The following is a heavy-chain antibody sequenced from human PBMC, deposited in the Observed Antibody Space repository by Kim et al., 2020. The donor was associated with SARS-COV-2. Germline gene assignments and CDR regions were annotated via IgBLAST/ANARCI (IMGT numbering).Heavy chain of an antibody. J-gene: IGHJ4*02. CDR2: IDPSDSYT. CDR3: ARGDYYDSSGYYFGVDY. V-gene: IGHV5-10-1*01. D-gene: IGHD3-22*01. Sequence: GESLKISCKGSGYSFTSYWISWVRQMPGKGLEWMGRIDPSDSYTNYSPSFQGHVTISADKSISTAYLQWSSLKASDTAMYYCARGDYYDSSGYYFGVDYWGQGTLVTVSS. CDR1: GYSFTSYW.